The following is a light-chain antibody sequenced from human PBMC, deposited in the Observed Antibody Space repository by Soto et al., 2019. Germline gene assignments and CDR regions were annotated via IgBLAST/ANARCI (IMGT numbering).Light chain of an antibody. CDR3: CSFAGSSTCL. CDR2: EGT. Sequence: QSALTQPASVSGSPGQSITISCTGTSYDIGTYNLVSWYQHHPGKAPKLMIYEGTKRPSGVSYRFSGSKSGNTASLTISGLQAEDEADYYCCSFAGSSTCLYGGGTQLTVL. CDR1: SYDIGTYNL. V-gene: IGLV2-23*01. J-gene: IGLJ2*01.